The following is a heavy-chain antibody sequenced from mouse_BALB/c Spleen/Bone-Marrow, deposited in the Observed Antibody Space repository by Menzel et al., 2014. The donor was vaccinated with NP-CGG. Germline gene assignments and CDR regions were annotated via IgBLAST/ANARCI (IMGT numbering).Heavy chain of an antibody. V-gene: IGHV1-14*01. CDR3: TRIYYDYDGVWFAY. J-gene: IGHJ3*01. CDR1: GYTFTSYF. CDR2: INPYNDGT. Sequence: EVQLQESGPELVKPGASVKMSCKASGYTFTSYFMHWVKQRPGQGLEWIGYINPYNDGTKYNEKLKGKATLTSDKSSSTAYMELSSLTSEDSAVHYCTRIYYDYDGVWFAYWGQGTLVTVSA. D-gene: IGHD2-4*01.